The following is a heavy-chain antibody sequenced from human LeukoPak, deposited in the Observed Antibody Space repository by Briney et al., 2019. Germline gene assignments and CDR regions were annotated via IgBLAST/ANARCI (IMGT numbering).Heavy chain of an antibody. Sequence: LTGGSLRLSCAASGFTFSSYSMNWVRQAPGKGLEWVSYISSSSSTIYYADSVKGRFTISRDNSKNTLYLQMNSLRAEDTAVYYCATDGGSYYFAYWAREPWSPSPQ. V-gene: IGHV3-48*01. CDR1: GFTFSSYS. D-gene: IGHD1-26*01. CDR2: ISSSSSTI. CDR3: ATDGGSYYFAY. J-gene: IGHJ4*02.